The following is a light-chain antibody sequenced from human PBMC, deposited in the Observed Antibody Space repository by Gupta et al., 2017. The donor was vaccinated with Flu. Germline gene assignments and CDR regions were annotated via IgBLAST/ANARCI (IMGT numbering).Light chain of an antibody. V-gene: IGKV1-39*01. Sequence: PSSLSASVGDRVTITCRSTQDIDTYLYWFQKKPGAPPKLLIYSASSLKTGVPARFSGSGSGTXFTLIIXKLQPEDFATYYCQQTVNVPNTFGXGTMVE. CDR1: QDIDTY. CDR2: SAS. CDR3: QQTVNVPNT. J-gene: IGKJ4*01.